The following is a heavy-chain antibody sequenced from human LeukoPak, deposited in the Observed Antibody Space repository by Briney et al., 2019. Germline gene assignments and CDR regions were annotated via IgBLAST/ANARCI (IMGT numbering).Heavy chain of an antibody. CDR3: ARLGGATVTTHNFDY. CDR2: IYYSGST. V-gene: IGHV4-30-4*08. Sequence: SETLSLTCTVSGGSISSGDYYWSWLRQPPGTGLEWIGYIYYSGSTYYNPSLKSRVTISVDTSKNQFSLKLSSVTAADTAVYYCARLGGATVTTHNFDYWGQGTLVTVSS. D-gene: IGHD4-17*01. J-gene: IGHJ4*02. CDR1: GGSISSGDYY.